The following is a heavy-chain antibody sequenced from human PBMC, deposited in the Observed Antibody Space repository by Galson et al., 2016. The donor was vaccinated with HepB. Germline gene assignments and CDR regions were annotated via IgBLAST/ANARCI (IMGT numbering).Heavy chain of an antibody. CDR1: FTFRNHQ. CDR3: ARDLSGPDY. V-gene: IGHV3-74*01. Sequence: FTFRNHQMHWVRQVPGKGLVWVSRIEPDGNSPIYADSVKGRFTISRDNAKNTLYLQMNSLRVEDTAVYYCARDLSGPDYWGQGTLVTVSS. J-gene: IGHJ4*02. CDR2: IEPDGNSP.